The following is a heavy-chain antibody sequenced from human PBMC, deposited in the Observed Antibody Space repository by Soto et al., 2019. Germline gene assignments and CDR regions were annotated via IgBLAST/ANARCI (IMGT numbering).Heavy chain of an antibody. CDR3: ARTLDYDFWSGQIYYYYGMDV. CDR1: GGSSRPSGSF. CDR2: IYYSGST. V-gene: IGHV4-39*01. D-gene: IGHD3-3*01. J-gene: IGHJ6*02. Sequence: SETLNHRFTVSGGSSRPSGSFWGRIRQEPKKGLEWFGSIYYSGSTYYNPSLKSRVTISVDTSKNQFSLKLSSVTAADTAVYYCARTLDYDFWSGQIYYYYGMDVWCQGTTVT.